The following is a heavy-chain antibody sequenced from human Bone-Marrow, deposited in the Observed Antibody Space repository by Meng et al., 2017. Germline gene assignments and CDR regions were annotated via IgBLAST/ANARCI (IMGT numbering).Heavy chain of an antibody. CDR1: GGTFSSYA. CDR3: ARGPASGDYGWFDP. CDR2: IIPIFGTA. J-gene: IGHJ5*02. D-gene: IGHD4-17*01. V-gene: IGHV1-69*05. Sequence: QVQVVESGAEVKKAGSSVKVSWKASGGTFSSYAISWVRQAPGQGLEWMGGIIPIFGTANYAQKFQGRVTITTDESTSTAYMELSSLRSEDTAVYYCARGPASGDYGWFDPWGQGTLVTVSS.